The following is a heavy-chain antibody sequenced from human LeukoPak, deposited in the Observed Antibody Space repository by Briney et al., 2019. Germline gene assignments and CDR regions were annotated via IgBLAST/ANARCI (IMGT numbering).Heavy chain of an antibody. CDR2: IIPIFGTA. CDR3: ASGYCSSTSCYDYYYYGMDV. D-gene: IGHD2-2*01. V-gene: IGHV1-69*01. Sequence: GASVKVSCKASGGTFSSYAISWVRQAPGQGLEWMGGIIPIFGTANYAQKFQGRVTITADESTSTAYMELSSLRSEDTAVYYCASGYCSSTSCYDYYYYGMDVWGQGTTVTVSS. J-gene: IGHJ6*02. CDR1: GGTFSSYA.